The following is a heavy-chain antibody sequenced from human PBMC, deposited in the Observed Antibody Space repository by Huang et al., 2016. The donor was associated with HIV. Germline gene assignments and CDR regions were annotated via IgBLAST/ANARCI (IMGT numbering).Heavy chain of an antibody. D-gene: IGHD3-16*01. Sequence: EVQLVESGGGLAQRGGSLRLSCAASGFTFSGYSMVWVRQAPGKGLDGVSYIGLTKSTIYYADAVRGRVTISRDNAKNSLYLEVKNLRAEDTAIYDCVRDGFGVGENAFDIWGQGTVVTVSS. J-gene: IGHJ3*02. CDR1: GFTFSGYS. V-gene: IGHV3-48*01. CDR2: IGLTKSTI. CDR3: VRDGFGVGENAFDI.